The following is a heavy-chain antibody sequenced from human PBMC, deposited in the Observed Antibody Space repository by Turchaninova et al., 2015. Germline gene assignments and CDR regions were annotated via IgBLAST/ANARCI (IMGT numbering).Heavy chain of an antibody. V-gene: IGHV4-34*01. CDR2: INHSGST. D-gene: IGHD6-19*01. CDR1: GGSFSAFY. CDR3: ARGGGGWYPDY. J-gene: IGHJ4*02. Sequence: QVQLQQWGAGLLKPSETLSLTCAAYGGSFSAFYWSWIRQPPGKGLEWIGEINHSGSTNYNASLESRVTISIDTSKSQFSLELTSVTAADTAVYYCARGGGGWYPDYWGQGTLVTVSS.